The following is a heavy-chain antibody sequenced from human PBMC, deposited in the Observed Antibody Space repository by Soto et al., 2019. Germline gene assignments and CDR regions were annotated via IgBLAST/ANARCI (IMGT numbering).Heavy chain of an antibody. V-gene: IGHV4-39*01. CDR3: ERWYNDFDI. D-gene: IGHD1-1*01. CDR1: GCSISSSSYY. CDR2: IYYSGST. J-gene: IGHJ3*02. Sequence: SETLSLTCTVSGCSISSSSYYWCWIRHPPGKGLEWIGSIYYSGSTYYNPSLKSRVTISVDTSKNQFSLKLSSVTAADTAGDYCERWYNDFDIWGQGTRVNVAS.